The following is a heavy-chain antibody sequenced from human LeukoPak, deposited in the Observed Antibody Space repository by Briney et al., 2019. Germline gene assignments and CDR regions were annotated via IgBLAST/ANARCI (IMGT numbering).Heavy chain of an antibody. V-gene: IGHV3-21*01. CDR1: GSTFSSYS. CDR3: AKDTAMGYYYGMDV. D-gene: IGHD5-18*01. CDR2: ISSSSSYI. Sequence: PGGSLRLSCAASGSTFSSYSMNWVRQAPGKGLEWVSSISSSSSYIYYADSVKGRFTISRDNAKNSLYLQMNSLRAEDTAVYYCAKDTAMGYYYGMDVWGQGTTVTVSS. J-gene: IGHJ6*02.